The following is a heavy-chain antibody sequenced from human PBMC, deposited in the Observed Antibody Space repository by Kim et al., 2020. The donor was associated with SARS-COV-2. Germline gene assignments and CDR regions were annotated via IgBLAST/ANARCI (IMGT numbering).Heavy chain of an antibody. V-gene: IGHV3-23*01. Sequence: GGSLRLSCAASGFTFSDYTMSWVRQAPGKGLESVSTISASGDRTYYVDSVKGRFTISRDNSKNTLYLQMNSLRAEDTAIYYCTKDRQWVVSSMPDLWGQGTLVTVSS. CDR2: ISASGDRT. CDR3: TKDRQWVVSSMPDL. D-gene: IGHD6-19*01. CDR1: GFTFSDYT. J-gene: IGHJ5*02.